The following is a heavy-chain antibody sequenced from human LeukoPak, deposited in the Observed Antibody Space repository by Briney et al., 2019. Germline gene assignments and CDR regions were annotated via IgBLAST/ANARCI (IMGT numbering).Heavy chain of an antibody. J-gene: IGHJ4*02. CDR3: ARDQRYYYGSGSYSYFDY. V-gene: IGHV4-30-4*01. D-gene: IGHD3-10*01. CDR2: IYYSGST. Sequence: SETLSLTCTVSGGSISGGDYYWSWIRQPPGKGLEWIGYIYYSGSTYYNPSLKSRVTISVDTSKNQFSLKLSSVTAADTAVYYCARDQRYYYGSGSYSYFDYWGQGTLVTVSS. CDR1: GGSISGGDYY.